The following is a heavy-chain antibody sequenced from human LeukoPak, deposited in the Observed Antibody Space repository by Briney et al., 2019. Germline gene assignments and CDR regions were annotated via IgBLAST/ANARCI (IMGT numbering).Heavy chain of an antibody. CDR3: ARAVDIVVVPAANFDY. Sequence: PSETLSLTCAVYGGSFSGYYWSWIRQPPGKGLERIGEINHSGSTNYNPSLKSRVSISVDTSKNQFSLKLSSVTAADTAVYYCARAVDIVVVPAANFDYWGQGTLVTVSS. CDR1: GGSFSGYY. V-gene: IGHV4-34*01. D-gene: IGHD2-2*03. CDR2: INHSGST. J-gene: IGHJ4*02.